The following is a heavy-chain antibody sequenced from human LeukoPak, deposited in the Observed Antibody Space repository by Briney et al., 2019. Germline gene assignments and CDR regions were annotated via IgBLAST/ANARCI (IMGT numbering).Heavy chain of an antibody. D-gene: IGHD6-19*01. J-gene: IGHJ4*02. CDR3: AGHVRPVSGIVDY. Sequence: SSETLSLTCTVSGGSISGYYWSWIRQPPGKGLEWIGYTHYSGSTNYNPSLNSRVTISVDTSKTQFSLKLSSVTAADTAVYYCAGHVRPVSGIVDYWGQGTLVTVSS. CDR1: GGSISGYY. CDR2: THYSGST. V-gene: IGHV4-59*08.